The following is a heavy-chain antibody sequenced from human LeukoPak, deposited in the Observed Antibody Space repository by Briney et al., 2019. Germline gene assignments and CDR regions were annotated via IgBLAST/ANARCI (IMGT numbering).Heavy chain of an antibody. V-gene: IGHV1-69*13. CDR1: GGTFSSYA. D-gene: IGHD3-22*01. J-gene: IGHJ6*03. Sequence: SVKVSCKASGGTFSSYAISWVRQAPGQGLEWMGGIIPIFGTANYAQKFQGRVTITADESTSTAYMELSSLRSEDTAVYYCARGRDSSGYPGNPYYYYYYMDVWGKGTTVTVSS. CDR2: IIPIFGTA. CDR3: ARGRDSSGYPGNPYYYYYYMDV.